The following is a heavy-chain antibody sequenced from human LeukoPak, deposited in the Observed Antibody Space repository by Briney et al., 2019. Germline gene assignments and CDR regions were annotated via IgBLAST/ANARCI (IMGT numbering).Heavy chain of an antibody. CDR1: GFTFSSYE. Sequence: GGSLRLSCAASGFTFSSYEMNWVRQAPGKGLEWVSYISTTGDVINYADSVKGRFTISRDNAKNSLYLQMNSLRAEDTAVYYCARDTYLWFGESNDYMDVWGKGTTVTVSS. V-gene: IGHV3-48*03. J-gene: IGHJ6*03. D-gene: IGHD3-10*01. CDR3: ARDTYLWFGESNDYMDV. CDR2: ISTTGDVI.